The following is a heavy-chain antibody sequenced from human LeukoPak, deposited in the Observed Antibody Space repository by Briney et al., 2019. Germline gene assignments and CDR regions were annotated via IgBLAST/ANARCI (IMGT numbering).Heavy chain of an antibody. CDR1: GGSISSYY. D-gene: IGHD3-10*01. CDR3: ARLLSPYWYFDL. J-gene: IGHJ2*01. Sequence: SETLSLTCTVPGGSISSYYWSWIRQPPGKGLEWIGYIYYSGSTNYNPSLKSRVTISVDTSKNQFSLKLSSVTAADTAVYYCARLLSPYWYFDLWGRGTLVTVSS. V-gene: IGHV4-59*08. CDR2: IYYSGST.